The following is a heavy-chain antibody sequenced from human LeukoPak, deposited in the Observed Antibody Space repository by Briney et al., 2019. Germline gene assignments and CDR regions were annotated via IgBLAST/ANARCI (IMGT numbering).Heavy chain of an antibody. CDR1: GFTFSDHY. CDR3: AREMATPYFDY. Sequence: GSLRLSCAASGFTFSDHYMDWIRQPPGKGLEWIGSIYYSGSTYYNPSLKSRVTISVDTSKNQFSLKLSSVTAADTAVYYCAREMATPYFDYWGQGTLVTVSS. CDR2: IYYSGST. D-gene: IGHD5-24*01. V-gene: IGHV4-38-2*02. J-gene: IGHJ4*02.